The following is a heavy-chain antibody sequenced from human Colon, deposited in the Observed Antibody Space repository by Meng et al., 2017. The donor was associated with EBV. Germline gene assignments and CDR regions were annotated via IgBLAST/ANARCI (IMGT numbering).Heavy chain of an antibody. CDR3: ARVPTTGYKDH. CDR2: GRHPGSA. D-gene: IGHD3-9*01. Sequence: QGLLHPCVTGLLQPSETLRLLCTVNGGSCSGFAWSWVRQPPGKGMEWIGEGRHPGSANYNPSLKSRVTISVDASEKQFSLRLTSVTAADSAVYYCARVPTTGYKDHWGQGTLVTVSS. V-gene: IGHV4-34*01. J-gene: IGHJ4*02. CDR1: GGSCSGFA.